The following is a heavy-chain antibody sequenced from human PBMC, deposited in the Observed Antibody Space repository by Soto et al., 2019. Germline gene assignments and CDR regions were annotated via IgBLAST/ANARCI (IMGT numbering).Heavy chain of an antibody. CDR3: ARGGGYDSFDY. D-gene: IGHD5-12*01. CDR2: ISHLENT. Sequence: QLQLQESGSGVVKTSETLSLTCTVSGASISYGGFSWSWIRQSPGKGLEWIGYISHLENTYLHPSFKSRLSMSMARTRNQLSLKLSYVTAADMAVYYCARGGGYDSFDYWGQGVLVTVSS. V-gene: IGHV4-30-2*06. CDR1: GASISYGGFS. J-gene: IGHJ4*02.